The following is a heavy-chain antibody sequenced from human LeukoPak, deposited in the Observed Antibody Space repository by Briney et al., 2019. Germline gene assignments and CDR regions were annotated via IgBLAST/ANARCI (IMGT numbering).Heavy chain of an antibody. Sequence: GGSLRLSCAASGLTFSSYNMHMHWVRRAPGKGLEWVSSISRSDIYIYYADSVKGRFTISRDNAKNSLYLQMNSLRAEDTAVYYCARSAYSSSLLDDWGQGTLVTVSS. CDR3: ARSAYSSSLLDD. J-gene: IGHJ4*02. V-gene: IGHV3-21*01. CDR2: ISRSDIYI. CDR1: GLTFSSYN. D-gene: IGHD6-13*01.